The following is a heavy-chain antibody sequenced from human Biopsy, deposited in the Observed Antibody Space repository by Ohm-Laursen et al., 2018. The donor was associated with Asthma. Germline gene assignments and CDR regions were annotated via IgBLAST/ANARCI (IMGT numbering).Heavy chain of an antibody. CDR1: GFTFRSYA. CDR2: GGSYYDGGLK. Sequence: SLRLSCAASGFTFRSYAMHWVRQAPGKGLEWVAVGGSYYDGGLKYYADSVNGRFTISRDNSKNTLYLQMNSLRAEDTAVYYCARDEAVVVPAAIPGNWFDPWGQGTLVTVSS. V-gene: IGHV3-30-3*01. CDR3: ARDEAVVVPAAIPGNWFDP. D-gene: IGHD2-2*01. J-gene: IGHJ5*02.